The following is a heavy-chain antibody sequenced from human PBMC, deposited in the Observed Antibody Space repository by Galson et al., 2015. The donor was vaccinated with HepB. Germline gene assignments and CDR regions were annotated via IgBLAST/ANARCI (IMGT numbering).Heavy chain of an antibody. CDR3: ARSEVTTVVTDFDS. Sequence: SLRLSCAVSGFSFSDHYIDWVRQAPGKGLEWVGRSRNKPKGYSTAHAASVEGRLTVARDDLKNTVFLQRNSLRSEDTAVYYCARSEVTTVVTDFDSWGQGTLVTVSS. CDR2: SRNKPKGYST. D-gene: IGHD4-23*01. V-gene: IGHV3-72*01. CDR1: GFSFSDHY. J-gene: IGHJ4*02.